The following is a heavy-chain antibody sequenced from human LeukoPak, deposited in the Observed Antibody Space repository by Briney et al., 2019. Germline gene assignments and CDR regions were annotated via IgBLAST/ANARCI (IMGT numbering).Heavy chain of an antibody. CDR1: GFTVSSNY. Sequence: GGSLRLSCAASGFTVSSNYMSWVRQAPGKGLEWVSVIYSGGSTYYADSVKGRFTISRDNSKNTLYLQMNSLRAEDTAVYYCAGRRNGYNYFDYWGQGTLVTVSS. CDR2: IYSGGST. J-gene: IGHJ4*02. D-gene: IGHD5-24*01. V-gene: IGHV3-66*02. CDR3: AGRRNGYNYFDY.